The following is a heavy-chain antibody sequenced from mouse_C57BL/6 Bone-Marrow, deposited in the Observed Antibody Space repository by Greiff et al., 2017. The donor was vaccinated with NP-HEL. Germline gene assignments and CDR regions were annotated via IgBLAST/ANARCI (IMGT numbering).Heavy chain of an antibody. CDR2: ISPRSGNT. J-gene: IGHJ3*01. V-gene: IGHV1-81*01. CDR1: GYTFTSYG. D-gene: IGHD3-2*02. CDR3: AGRQLRRRFAY. Sequence: VQLQQSGAELARPGASVKLSCKASGYTFTSYGISWVKQRTGQGLEWIGEISPRSGNTYYNEKFKGKATLTADKSSSPENLELRSLTAEDSAVDFCAGRQLRRRFAYWGQGTLVTVSA.